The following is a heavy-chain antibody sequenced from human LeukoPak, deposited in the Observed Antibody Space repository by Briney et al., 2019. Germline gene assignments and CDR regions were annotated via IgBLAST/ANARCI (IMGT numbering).Heavy chain of an antibody. J-gene: IGHJ4*02. V-gene: IGHV3-30*04. Sequence: GGSLRLSCAASGFTFSNYAMHWVRQAPGKGLEWVAVISYDGSNKYYADSVKGRFTISRDNSKNTLYLQMNSLRAEDTAVYYCARDPDGPVTTTTEHFDYWGQGTLVTVSS. CDR1: GFTFSNYA. CDR2: ISYDGSNK. CDR3: ARDPDGPVTTTTEHFDY. D-gene: IGHD5-24*01.